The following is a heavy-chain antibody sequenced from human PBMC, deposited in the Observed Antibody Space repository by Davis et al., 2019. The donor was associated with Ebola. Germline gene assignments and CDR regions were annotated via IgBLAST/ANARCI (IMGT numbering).Heavy chain of an antibody. D-gene: IGHD3-3*01. Sequence: AASVKVSCKASVYTFTGYYMHWVRQAPGQGLEWMGRNNPNNGGTNYAQKFQGRVTMTRDTSISTAYMELSRLRSDDTAVYYCARETRFLEWTHDYWGQGTLVTVSS. V-gene: IGHV1-2*06. CDR1: VYTFTGYY. CDR2: NNPNNGGT. CDR3: ARETRFLEWTHDY. J-gene: IGHJ4*02.